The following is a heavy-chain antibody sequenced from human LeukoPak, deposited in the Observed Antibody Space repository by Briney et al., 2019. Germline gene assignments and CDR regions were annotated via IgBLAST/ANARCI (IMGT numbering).Heavy chain of an antibody. D-gene: IGHD6-19*01. V-gene: IGHV3-20*04. CDR2: INWNGGST. J-gene: IGHJ4*02. CDR1: GFTFDEYG. Sequence: GGSLRLSCAASGFTFDEYGMSWVRQAPGKRLEWVSGINWNGGSTGYADSVKGRFTISRDNAKNSLYLQMNSLRAEDTALYYCAREYSSGSDGDYWGQGTLVTVSS. CDR3: AREYSSGSDGDY.